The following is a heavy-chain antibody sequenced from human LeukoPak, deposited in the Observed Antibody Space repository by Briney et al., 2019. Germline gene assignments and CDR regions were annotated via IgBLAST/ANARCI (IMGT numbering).Heavy chain of an antibody. D-gene: IGHD4-11*01. Sequence: GGSLRLSCAASGFSFSTHWMTWVRQAPGKGLEWVANIKEDGSEKRYVDSVKGRFIISRDNAENSLYLQMNSLRVEDTAVYFCARDPYKHNDYGNYGAFDIWGQGTVVTVSS. V-gene: IGHV3-7*01. CDR2: IKEDGSEK. J-gene: IGHJ3*02. CDR1: GFSFSTHW. CDR3: ARDPYKHNDYGNYGAFDI.